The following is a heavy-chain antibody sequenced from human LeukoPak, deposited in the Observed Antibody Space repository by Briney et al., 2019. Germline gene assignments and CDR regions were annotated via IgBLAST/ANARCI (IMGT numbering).Heavy chain of an antibody. Sequence: GGSLRLSCAASGFTFDDYSMHWVRQTPGKGLEWVSGINWNSGTMIYADSVKGRFTISRDNAKNSLYLQMNSLRVEDTALYYCVKRPRSGWYFDYWGQGTLVTVSS. CDR1: GFTFDDYS. D-gene: IGHD6-19*01. CDR2: INWNSGTM. J-gene: IGHJ4*02. V-gene: IGHV3-9*01. CDR3: VKRPRSGWYFDY.